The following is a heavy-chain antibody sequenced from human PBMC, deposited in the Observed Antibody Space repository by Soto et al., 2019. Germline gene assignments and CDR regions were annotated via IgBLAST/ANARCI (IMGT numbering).Heavy chain of an antibody. CDR3: ARTFNYYDSSGYYA. V-gene: IGHV5-51*01. Sequence: GESLKISCKGSGYSFTTYWIGWVRQMLGKGLEWMGIIYPDDSDTRYSPSFQGLVTISADKSISTAYLQWSSLKASDTAMYYCARTFNYYDSSGYYAWGQGTLVTVSS. CDR1: GYSFTTYW. J-gene: IGHJ5*02. D-gene: IGHD3-22*01. CDR2: IYPDDSDT.